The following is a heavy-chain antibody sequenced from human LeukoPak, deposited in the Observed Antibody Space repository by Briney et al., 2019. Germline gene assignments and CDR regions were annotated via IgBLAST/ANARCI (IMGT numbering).Heavy chain of an antibody. J-gene: IGHJ4*02. CDR1: GGSFSGYY. CDR2: INHSGST. D-gene: IGHD6-19*01. Sequence: ASETLSLTCAVYGGSFSGYYWSWIRQPPGKGLEWIGEINHSGSTNYNPSLKSRVTISVDTSKNQFSLKLSSVTAADTAVYYCARGQWLVQFAYDYWGQGTLVTVSS. V-gene: IGHV4-34*01. CDR3: ARGQWLVQFAYDY.